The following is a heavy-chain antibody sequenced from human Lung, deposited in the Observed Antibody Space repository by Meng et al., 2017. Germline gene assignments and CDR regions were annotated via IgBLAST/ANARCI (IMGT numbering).Heavy chain of an antibody. CDR2: INHSGST. CDR1: GGSFSDSY. J-gene: IGHJ4*02. CDR3: ARGPTTMAHDFDY. Sequence: QVQLQQGGAGLLKPSETLSLTCVVSGGSFSDSYWSWIRSPPGKGLEWIGEINHSGSTNYNPSLESRATISVDTSQNNLSLKLSSVTAADSAVYYCARGPTTMAHDFDYWGQGTLVTVSS. V-gene: IGHV4-34*01. D-gene: IGHD4-11*01.